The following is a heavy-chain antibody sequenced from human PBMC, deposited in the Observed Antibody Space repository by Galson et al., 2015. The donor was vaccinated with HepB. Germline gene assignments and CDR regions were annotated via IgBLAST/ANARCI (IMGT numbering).Heavy chain of an antibody. Sequence: SLRLSCAASGFTFSSYGMHWVRQAPGKGLEWVAFIRSDGNNEFYGDSVKGRFTISRDNSKSTLFLQLNSLRDDDMAVYFCSRGKGGSGWTVDYWGQGTLVTVSS. CDR2: IRSDGNNE. CDR3: SRGKGGSGWTVDY. D-gene: IGHD6-19*01. CDR1: GFTFSSYG. J-gene: IGHJ4*02. V-gene: IGHV3-30*02.